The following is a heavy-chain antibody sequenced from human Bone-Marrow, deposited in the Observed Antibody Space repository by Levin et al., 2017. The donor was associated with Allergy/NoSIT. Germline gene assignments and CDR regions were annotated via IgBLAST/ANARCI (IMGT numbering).Heavy chain of an antibody. CDR3: AQRGGDCVRCYGLNV. CDR1: GFTFSKFG. CDR2: INGDSSFI. Sequence: GGSLRLSCATSGFTFSKFGINWVRQAPGKGPEWVSSINGDSSFIYYADSVKGRFTISRDNARNSVFLQMNNLRVEDSAIYYCAQRGGDCVRCYGLNVWGRGTTVSVS. V-gene: IGHV3-21*06. J-gene: IGHJ6*02. D-gene: IGHD2-21*02.